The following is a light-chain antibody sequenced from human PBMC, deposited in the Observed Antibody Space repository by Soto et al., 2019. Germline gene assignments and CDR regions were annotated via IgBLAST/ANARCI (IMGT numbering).Light chain of an antibody. V-gene: IGLV2-14*01. CDR3: SSYSRSSSPEV. J-gene: IGLJ1*01. CDR2: DVS. Sequence: QSALTQPASVSGSPRLSITISCTRTSSDVGGYNFVSWYQQYPGKAPKLMIYDVSNRPSGVSNRFSGSKSGNTASLTISGLQAEDEADFYCSSYSRSSSPEVFGTGTKVTVL. CDR1: SSDVGGYNF.